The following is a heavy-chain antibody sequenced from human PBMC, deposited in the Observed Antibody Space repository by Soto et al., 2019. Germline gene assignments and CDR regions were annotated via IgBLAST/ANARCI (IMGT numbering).Heavy chain of an antibody. CDR1: GGTFSSYA. D-gene: IGHD2-15*01. CDR3: ARSDIVVVVAATGDYYYGMDV. Sequence: QVQLVQSGAEVKKPGSSVKVSCKASGGTFSSYAISWVRQAPGHGLEWMGGIIPIFGTANYAQKFQGSVTITADESTSTAYMDLSSLRSEYTAVYYCARSDIVVVVAATGDYYYGMDVWGQGTTVTVS. V-gene: IGHV1-69*01. CDR2: IIPIFGTA. J-gene: IGHJ6*02.